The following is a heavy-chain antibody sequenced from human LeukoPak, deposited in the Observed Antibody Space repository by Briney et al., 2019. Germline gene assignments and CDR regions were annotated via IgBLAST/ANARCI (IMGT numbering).Heavy chain of an antibody. CDR3: ARDGKAVAVAFDI. Sequence: GGSLRLSCTTSGFTFTNYGMHWVRQAPGKGLEWVAFIRYDGGNEYYTDSVKGRFTISRDNSKNTLYLQMNSLRAEDTAVYYCARDGKAVAVAFDIWGQGTMVTVSS. D-gene: IGHD6-19*01. CDR2: IRYDGGNE. CDR1: GFTFTNYG. V-gene: IGHV3-30*02. J-gene: IGHJ3*02.